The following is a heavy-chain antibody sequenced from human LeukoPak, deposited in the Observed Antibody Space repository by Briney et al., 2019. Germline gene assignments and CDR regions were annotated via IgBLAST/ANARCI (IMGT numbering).Heavy chain of an antibody. CDR2: ISGSGDST. CDR1: GFTFSSYA. J-gene: IGHJ4*02. D-gene: IGHD2-15*01. Sequence: GGSLRLSCAASGFTFSSYAMSWVRQAPGKGLEWVSAISGSGDSTYYGDSVKGRFTISRDNSKNTLYLQMNSLRAEDTAVYYCAKDKWQLPHYFDYWGQGTLVTVSS. V-gene: IGHV3-23*01. CDR3: AKDKWQLPHYFDY.